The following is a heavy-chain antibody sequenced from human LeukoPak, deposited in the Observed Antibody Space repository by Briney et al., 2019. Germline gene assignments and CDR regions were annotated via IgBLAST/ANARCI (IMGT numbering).Heavy chain of an antibody. CDR2: VYHTGGT. V-gene: IGHV4-38-2*02. CDR3: AREGTRWSDENWFDP. J-gene: IGHJ5*02. CDR1: GFSISSGYY. D-gene: IGHD2-15*01. Sequence: SETLSLTCTVSGFSISSGYYWAWIRQPPGKGLEWIGSVYHTGGTYYNPSLKSRVTISVDTSRNQFSLRLSSVTASDTAVYYCAREGTRWSDENWFDPWGQGTLVTVSS.